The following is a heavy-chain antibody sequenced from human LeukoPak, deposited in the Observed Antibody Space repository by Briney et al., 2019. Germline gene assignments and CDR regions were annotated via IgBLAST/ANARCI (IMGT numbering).Heavy chain of an antibody. Sequence: SETLSLTCTVSGGSISSYYWSWIRQPPGKGLEWIGYIYYSGSTNYNPSLKSRVTISVDTSKNQFSLKLSSVTAADTVVYYCARHGGYSSGSIDYWGQGTLVTVSS. D-gene: IGHD6-19*01. J-gene: IGHJ4*02. CDR2: IYYSGST. V-gene: IGHV4-59*08. CDR1: GGSISSYY. CDR3: ARHGGYSSGSIDY.